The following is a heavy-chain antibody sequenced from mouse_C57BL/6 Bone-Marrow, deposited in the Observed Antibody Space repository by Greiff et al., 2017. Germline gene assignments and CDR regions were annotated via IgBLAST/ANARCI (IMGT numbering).Heavy chain of an antibody. J-gene: IGHJ2*01. D-gene: IGHD2-1*01. Sequence: QVQLHHPFSYLFNPFSSVKLSCKASGYTFTSYWMHWVKQRPGRGLEWIGRIDPNSGGTKYNEKFKSKATLTVDKPSSTAYMQLSSLTSEDSAVYYCARYGNLDYWGQGTTLTVSS. CDR2: IDPNSGGT. CDR1: GYTFTSYW. CDR3: ARYGNLDY. V-gene: IGHV1-72*01.